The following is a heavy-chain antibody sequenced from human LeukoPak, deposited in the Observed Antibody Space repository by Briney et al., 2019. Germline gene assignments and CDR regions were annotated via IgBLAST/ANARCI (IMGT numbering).Heavy chain of an antibody. D-gene: IGHD6-19*01. J-gene: IGHJ4*02. Sequence: PSETLSLTCTVSGGSISSYYWSWIRQPPGKGLEWIGYIYYSGSTNYNPSLKSRVTISVDTSKNQFSLKLSSVTAADTAVYYCARLVAGTMDYWGQGTLVTVSS. V-gene: IGHV4-59*01. CDR3: ARLVAGTMDY. CDR2: IYYSGST. CDR1: GGSISSYY.